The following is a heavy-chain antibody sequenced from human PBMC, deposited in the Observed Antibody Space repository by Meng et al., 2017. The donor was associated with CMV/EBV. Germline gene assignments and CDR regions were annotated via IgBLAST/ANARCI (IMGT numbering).Heavy chain of an antibody. Sequence: GESLKISCAASGFTFSSYAMSWVRQAPGKGLEWVSVIYSGGSSTYYADSVKGRFTISRDNSKNSLYLQMNSLRAEDTAVYYCARTRITIFGVVIIARYGMDVWGQGTTVTVSS. D-gene: IGHD3-3*01. V-gene: IGHV3-23*03. CDR2: IYSGGSST. CDR3: ARTRITIFGVVIIARYGMDV. J-gene: IGHJ6*02. CDR1: GFTFSSYA.